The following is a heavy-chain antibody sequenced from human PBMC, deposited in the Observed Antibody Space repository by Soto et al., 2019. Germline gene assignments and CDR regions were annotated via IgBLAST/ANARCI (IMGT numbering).Heavy chain of an antibody. D-gene: IGHD3-9*01. Sequence: ASVKVSCKASGYTFTSYYMHWVRQAPGQGLEWMGIINPSGGSTSYAQKFRGRVTMTRDTSTSTVYMELSSLRSEDTAVYYCARGQYYDILTGYYGGDYFDYWGQGTLVTVSS. CDR3: ARGQYYDILTGYYGGDYFDY. V-gene: IGHV1-46*01. J-gene: IGHJ4*02. CDR2: INPSGGST. CDR1: GYTFTSYY.